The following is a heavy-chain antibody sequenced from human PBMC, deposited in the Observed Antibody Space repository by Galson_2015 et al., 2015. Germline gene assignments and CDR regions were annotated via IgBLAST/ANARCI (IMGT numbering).Heavy chain of an antibody. D-gene: IGHD1-26*01. CDR2: ITASGGDT. V-gene: IGHV3-23*01. Sequence: SLRLSCAASGFTFGSYAMGWVRQAPGKGLEWVSSITASGGDTYYADSLRGRFTISRDNYRNTLYLQMSSLRAEDTAIYHCAKGAGYTGSYYFPDYFDFWGQGTLVTVSS. CDR1: GFTFGSYA. J-gene: IGHJ4*02. CDR3: AKGAGYTGSYYFPDYFDF.